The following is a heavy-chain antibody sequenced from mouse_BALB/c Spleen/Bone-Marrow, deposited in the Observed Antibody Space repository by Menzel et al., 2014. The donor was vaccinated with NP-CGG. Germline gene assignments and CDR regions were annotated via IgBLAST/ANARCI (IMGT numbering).Heavy chain of an antibody. J-gene: IGHJ2*01. CDR1: GYTFTSYW. V-gene: IGHV1-7*01. CDR3: ARSRTGTYFDY. CDR2: INPSTGYT. D-gene: IGHD4-1*01. Sequence: QVQLQQSGAELAKPGASVKMSCKASGYTFTSYWMHWVKRRPGQGLEWIGYINPSTGYTEYNQKFKDKATLTADKSSSTAYMQLSSLTSEDSAVYYCARSRTGTYFDYWGQGTTLTVSS.